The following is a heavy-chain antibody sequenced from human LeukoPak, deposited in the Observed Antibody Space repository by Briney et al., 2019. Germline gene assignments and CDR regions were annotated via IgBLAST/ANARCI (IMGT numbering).Heavy chain of an antibody. CDR1: GYTFTSYG. V-gene: IGHV1-18*01. D-gene: IGHD3-22*01. CDR3: ARVPDNYDSSGYYHDAFDI. CDR2: ISAYNGNT. J-gene: IGHJ3*02. Sequence: APVKVSCKASGYTFTSYGISWVRQAPGQGLEWMGWISAYNGNTNYAQKLQGRVTMTTDTSTSTAYMELRSLRSDDTAVYYCARVPDNYDSSGYYHDAFDIWGQGTMVTVSS.